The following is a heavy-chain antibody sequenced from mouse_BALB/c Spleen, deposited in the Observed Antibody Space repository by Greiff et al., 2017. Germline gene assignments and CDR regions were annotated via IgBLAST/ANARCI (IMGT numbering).Heavy chain of an antibody. CDR3: AEYGYDGAY. V-gene: IGHV1S29*02. CDR2: IYPYNGGT. Sequence: EVQVVESGPELVKPGASVKISCKASGYTFTDYNMHWVKQSHGKSLEWIGYIYPYNGGTGYNQKFKSKATLTVDNSSSTAYMELRSLTSEDSAVYYCAEYGYDGAYWGQGTLVTVSA. CDR1: GYTFTDYN. D-gene: IGHD2-2*01. J-gene: IGHJ3*01.